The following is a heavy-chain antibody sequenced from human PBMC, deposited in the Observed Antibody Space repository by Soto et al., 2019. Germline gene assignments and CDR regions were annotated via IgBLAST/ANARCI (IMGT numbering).Heavy chain of an antibody. CDR3: ARCKGGEYSYGYLSH. V-gene: IGHV1-69*13. D-gene: IGHD5-18*01. Sequence: SVKVSCKASGGAFSSYAISWVRQAPGQGLEWMGGIIPIFGTANYAQKFQGRVTITADESTSTAYMELSSLRSEDTAVYYCARCKGGEYSYGYLSHWGQGTLVTVSS. J-gene: IGHJ4*02. CDR2: IIPIFGTA. CDR1: GGAFSSYA.